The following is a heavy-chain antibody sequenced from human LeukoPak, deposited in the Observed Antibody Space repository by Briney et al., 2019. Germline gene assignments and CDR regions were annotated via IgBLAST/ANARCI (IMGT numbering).Heavy chain of an antibody. D-gene: IGHD4-11*01. CDR1: GDTLIGYG. Sequence: QPGGSLRLSCVASGDTLIGYGMNWVRQAPGKGLEWISSISSSTTTTYYADSVRGRFTISRDSAKNSLYLHMNSLRAEVTAIYYCARGYSNPPLEYWGQGTPVTVSS. V-gene: IGHV3-48*01. CDR2: ISSSTTTT. J-gene: IGHJ4*02. CDR3: ARGYSNPPLEY.